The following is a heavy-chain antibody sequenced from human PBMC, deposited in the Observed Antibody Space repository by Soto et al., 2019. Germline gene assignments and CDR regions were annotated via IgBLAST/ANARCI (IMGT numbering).Heavy chain of an antibody. Sequence: QITLQESGRTLVKPTQTLMLTWTFSGFSLSTSGVGVGWIRQPPGKAMEWLALIYWYDDNRYSPSLKSTLTITKDTSKIQVVLTMTNMDPVDTATYYCAHIASYYQFDWFDPWGQGTLVTVCS. CDR3: AHIASYYQFDWFDP. V-gene: IGHV2-5*01. CDR2: IYWYDDN. D-gene: IGHD3-10*01. J-gene: IGHJ5*02. CDR1: GFSLSTSGVG.